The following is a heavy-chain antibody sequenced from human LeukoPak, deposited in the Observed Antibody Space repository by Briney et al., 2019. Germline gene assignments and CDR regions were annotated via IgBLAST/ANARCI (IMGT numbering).Heavy chain of an antibody. D-gene: IGHD2-21*02. CDR1: GFTFGTYW. Sequence: GGSLRLSCAPSGFTFGTYWMGWVRQAPGKGLEWLANINQGGSEKYYVDPVKGRFTISRDNAKNSLFLQMNSLRAEDTAVYYCARDVGDLWGQGTLVTVSS. CDR3: ARDVGDL. V-gene: IGHV3-7*01. CDR2: INQGGSEK. J-gene: IGHJ4*02.